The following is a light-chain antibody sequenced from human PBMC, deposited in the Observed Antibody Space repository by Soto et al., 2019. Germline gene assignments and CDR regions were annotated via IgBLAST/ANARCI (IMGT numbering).Light chain of an antibody. CDR2: GAS. J-gene: IGKJ1*01. CDR1: QSVSSN. V-gene: IGKV3-15*01. CDR3: HEYNTWPWT. Sequence: EIVMTQSPATLSVSPGERATLSCMASQSVSSNLAWYQQKPGQAPRLLIYGASTRATGIPARFSGSGSGTEFTLTISSLQSEDFAVYYCHEYNTWPWTFGQGTKVDI.